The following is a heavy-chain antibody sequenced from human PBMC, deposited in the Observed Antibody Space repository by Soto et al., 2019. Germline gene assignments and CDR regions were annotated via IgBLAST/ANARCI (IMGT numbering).Heavy chain of an antibody. CDR1: GGTFSSYA. CDR3: ARDKGYCSGGSCSNWFDP. Sequence: QVQLVQSGAEVKKPGSSVKVSCKASGGTFSSYAISWVRQAPGQGLEWMGGIIPIFGTANYAQKFQGRVTITADESTSTGYMELSSLRSEDTAVYYCARDKGYCSGGSCSNWFDPWGQGTLVTVSS. V-gene: IGHV1-69*01. J-gene: IGHJ5*02. CDR2: IIPIFGTA. D-gene: IGHD2-15*01.